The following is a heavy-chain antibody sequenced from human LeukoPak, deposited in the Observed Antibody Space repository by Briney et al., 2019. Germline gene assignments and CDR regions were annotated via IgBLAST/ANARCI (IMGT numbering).Heavy chain of an antibody. J-gene: IGHJ5*02. CDR3: ARVGIAAAPGVWFDP. Sequence: SETLSLTCTVSGGSISSSSYYWGWIRQPPGKGLEWIRSIYYSGSTYYNPSLKSRVTISVDTSKNQFSLKLSSVTAADTAVYYCARVGIAAAPGVWFDPWGQGTLVTVSS. CDR2: IYYSGST. D-gene: IGHD6-13*01. CDR1: GGSISSSSYY. V-gene: IGHV4-39*07.